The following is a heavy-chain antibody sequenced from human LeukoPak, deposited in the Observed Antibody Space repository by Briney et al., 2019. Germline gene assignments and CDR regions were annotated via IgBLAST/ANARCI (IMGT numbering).Heavy chain of an antibody. CDR2: ISSSSSCI. CDR1: GFTFSSYS. J-gene: IGHJ5*02. CDR3: ARELVCSGGSCYSSNWFDP. D-gene: IGHD2-15*01. Sequence: GGSLRLSCAASGFTFSSYSMNWVRQAPGKGLEWVSSISSSSSCIYYADSVKGRFTISRDNAKNSLYLQMNSLRAEDTAVYYCARELVCSGGSCYSSNWFDPWGQGTLVTVSS. V-gene: IGHV3-21*01.